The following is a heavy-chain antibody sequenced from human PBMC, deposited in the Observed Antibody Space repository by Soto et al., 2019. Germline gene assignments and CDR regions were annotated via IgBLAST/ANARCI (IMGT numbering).Heavy chain of an antibody. Sequence: QVQLQESGPGLVKPSQTLSLTCTVSGGSISSGDYYWSWIRQPPGKGLEWIGYIYYSGSTYYNPSLKSRVTISVATSKNQFSLKVSSVTAADTAVYYCARVDRSGSRKRSFSARFDYWGQGTLVTVSS. J-gene: IGHJ4*02. V-gene: IGHV4-30-4*01. CDR2: IYYSGST. CDR3: ARVDRSGSRKRSFSARFDY. D-gene: IGHD3-3*01. CDR1: GGSISSGDYY.